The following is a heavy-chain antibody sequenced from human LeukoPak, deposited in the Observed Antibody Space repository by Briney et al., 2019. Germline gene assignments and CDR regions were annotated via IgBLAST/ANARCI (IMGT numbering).Heavy chain of an antibody. J-gene: IGHJ5*02. CDR1: GYTFTTFSTYD. V-gene: IGHV1-8*03. Sequence: ASVKVSCKASGYTFTTFSTYDINWVRQAPGHGLEWMGWVNPNNGNTDYAEKFQGRVTFTRNTPVSTAYMELSSLRSEDTAVYYCATLYPYCSGGSCYWFDPWGQGTLVTVSS. CDR2: VNPNNGNT. CDR3: ATLYPYCSGGSCYWFDP. D-gene: IGHD2-15*01.